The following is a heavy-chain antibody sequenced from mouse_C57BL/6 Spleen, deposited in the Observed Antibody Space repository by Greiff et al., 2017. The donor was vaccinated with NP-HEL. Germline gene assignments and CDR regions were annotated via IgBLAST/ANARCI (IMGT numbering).Heavy chain of an antibody. J-gene: IGHJ3*01. D-gene: IGHD1-1*01. CDR2: ISSGGDYI. Sequence: EVKLVESGEGLVKPGGSLKLSCAASGFTFSSYAMSWVRQTPEKRLEWVAYISSGGDYIYYADTVKGRFTISRDNARNTLYLQMSSLKSEDTAMYYCTSITTDAWFAYWGQGTLVTVSA. CDR3: TSITTDAWFAY. V-gene: IGHV5-9-1*02. CDR1: GFTFSSYA.